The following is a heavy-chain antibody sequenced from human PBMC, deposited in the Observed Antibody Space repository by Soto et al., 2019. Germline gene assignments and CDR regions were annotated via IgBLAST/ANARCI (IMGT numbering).Heavy chain of an antibody. Sequence: SETLSLTCAVYGGSFSGYYWSWIRQPPGKGLEWIGEINHSGSTNYNPSLKSRVTISVDTSKNQFSLKLSSVTAADTAVYYCARTTFRRDGYNYVGRPFDYWGQGTLVTVSS. CDR1: GGSFSGYY. CDR3: ARTTFRRDGYNYVGRPFDY. D-gene: IGHD5-12*01. J-gene: IGHJ4*02. CDR2: INHSGST. V-gene: IGHV4-34*01.